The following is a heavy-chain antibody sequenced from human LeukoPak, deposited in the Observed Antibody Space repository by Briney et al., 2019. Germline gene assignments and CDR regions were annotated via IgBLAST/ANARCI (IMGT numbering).Heavy chain of an antibody. D-gene: IGHD3-10*01. CDR1: GFTFSRYW. J-gene: IGHJ4*02. Sequence: GGSLRLSCADSGFTFSRYWMHWVRQAPGKGLVWVSRINSDGSSTSYVDSVKGRFTISRDNAKNTLYLQMNSLRAEDTAVYYCAKEGFGSGEGYWGQGTLVTVSS. CDR2: INSDGSST. V-gene: IGHV3-74*01. CDR3: AKEGFGSGEGY.